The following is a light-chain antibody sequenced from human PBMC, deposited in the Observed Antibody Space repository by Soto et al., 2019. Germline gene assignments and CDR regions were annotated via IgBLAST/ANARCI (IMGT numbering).Light chain of an antibody. J-gene: IGKJ4*01. CDR1: QDIDSW. V-gene: IGKV1-12*01. CDR2: AAI. CDR3: QQGNSFTLT. Sequence: DIQMTQSPSSVSASIGDRVTITCRASQDIDSWVAWFQQKPGEAPRLLIYAAISLHSGVPSRFSGAGSGTDFSLTISSLQPEDFATYFCQQGNSFTLTFGGGTKVEIK.